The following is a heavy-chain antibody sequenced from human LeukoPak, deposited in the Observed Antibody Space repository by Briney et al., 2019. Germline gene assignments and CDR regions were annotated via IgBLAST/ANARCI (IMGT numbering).Heavy chain of an antibody. CDR2: ISGSGGST. CDR1: GFTFSNFG. V-gene: IGHV3-23*01. CDR3: AREHYGRRRDRPFDP. Sequence: PGGSLRLSRAASGFTFSNFGMSWVRQAPGKGLEWVSVISGSGGSTYYADSVKGRFTISRDNSKNTLYLQMNSLRAEDTAVYYCAREHYGRRRDRPFDPWGQGTLVTVSS. J-gene: IGHJ5*02. D-gene: IGHD4-17*01.